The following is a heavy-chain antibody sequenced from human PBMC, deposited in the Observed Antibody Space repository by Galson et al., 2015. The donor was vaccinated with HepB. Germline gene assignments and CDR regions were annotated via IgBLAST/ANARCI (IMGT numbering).Heavy chain of an antibody. D-gene: IGHD3-22*01. CDR2: ISSSGSTL. CDR3: ARGGNYYDMGAYYYGMDV. Sequence: SLRLSCAASGFTFSSYEMNWVRQAPGKGLEWVSYISSSGSTLYYADSVKGRFTISRDNAKNSLYLQMNSLRAEDTAVYYCARGGNYYDMGAYYYGMDVWGQGTTVTVSS. CDR1: GFTFSSYE. J-gene: IGHJ6*02. V-gene: IGHV3-48*03.